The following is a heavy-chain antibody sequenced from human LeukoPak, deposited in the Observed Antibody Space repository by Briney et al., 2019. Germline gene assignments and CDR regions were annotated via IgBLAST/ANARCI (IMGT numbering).Heavy chain of an antibody. CDR2: INHSGSA. CDR3: ARGYGWVATVRGGILTGAIYFDF. J-gene: IGHJ4*02. CDR1: GGSFSGYY. V-gene: IGHV4-34*01. D-gene: IGHD3-10*01. Sequence: SETLSLTCAVSGGSFSGYYWSWIRQSPGRGLEWIGEINHSGSANYNPSLKSRVTISVDTTEKRFSLILRSVTAADTAVYYCARGYGWVATVRGGILTGAIYFDFWGQGSLVTVSS.